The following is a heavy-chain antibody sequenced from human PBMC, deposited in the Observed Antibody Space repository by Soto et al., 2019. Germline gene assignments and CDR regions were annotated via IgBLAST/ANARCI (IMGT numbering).Heavy chain of an antibody. CDR2: ISPSFGAA. J-gene: IGHJ4*02. D-gene: IGHD4-17*01. Sequence: QVQLVQAGAAVKKPGSSVKVSCKASGGTFSIYAFSWVRQAPGQGLEWMGGISPSFGAATYAQKFQVRVTISAREATTTVYMAVSSLRSEDAAVYYRALTYGMHADDYRGQGTLVTVSS. CDR3: ALTYGMHADDY. V-gene: IGHV1-69*12. CDR1: GGTFSIYA.